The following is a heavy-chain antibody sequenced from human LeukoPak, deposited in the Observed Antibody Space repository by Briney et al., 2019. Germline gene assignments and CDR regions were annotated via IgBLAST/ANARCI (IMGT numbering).Heavy chain of an antibody. V-gene: IGHV3-30*18. CDR3: AKDLFVTMVRGAPHWFDP. J-gene: IGHJ5*02. CDR2: ISYDGSNK. Sequence: GGPLRLSCAASGFTFSSYGMHWVRQAPGKGLEWVAVISYDGSNKYYADSVKGRFTISRDKSKNTLYLQMNSLRAEDTAVYYCAKDLFVTMVRGAPHWFDPWGQGTLVTVSS. D-gene: IGHD3-10*01. CDR1: GFTFSSYG.